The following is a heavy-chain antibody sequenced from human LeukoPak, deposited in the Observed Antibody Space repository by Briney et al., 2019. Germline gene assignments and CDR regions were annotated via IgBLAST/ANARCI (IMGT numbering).Heavy chain of an antibody. Sequence: SETLSLTCAVSGGSISSYYWGWIRQPPGKGLEWVGSIYYSGSTYYNPSLKSRVTISVDTSKNQFSLKLSSVTAADTAVYYCARESSYDILTEETKVVPGTNWIDPWGQGTLVTVSS. D-gene: IGHD3-9*01. CDR3: ARESSYDILTEETKVVPGTNWIDP. V-gene: IGHV4-39*07. CDR1: GGSISSYY. J-gene: IGHJ5*02. CDR2: IYYSGST.